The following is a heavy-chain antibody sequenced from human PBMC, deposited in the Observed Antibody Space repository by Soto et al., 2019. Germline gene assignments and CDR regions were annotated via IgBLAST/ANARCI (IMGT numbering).Heavy chain of an antibody. CDR2: TYYRSKWYN. J-gene: IGHJ6*02. CDR3: ARSESYSYGRYYYYYYGMDV. CDR1: GDSVSSNSAA. D-gene: IGHD5-18*01. Sequence: SQTLSLTCAIPGDSVSSNSAAWNWIRQSPSRGLEWLGRTYYRSKWYNDYAVSVKSRITINPDTSKNQFSLQLNSVTPEDTAVYYCARSESYSYGRYYYYYYGMDVWGQGTTVTVSS. V-gene: IGHV6-1*01.